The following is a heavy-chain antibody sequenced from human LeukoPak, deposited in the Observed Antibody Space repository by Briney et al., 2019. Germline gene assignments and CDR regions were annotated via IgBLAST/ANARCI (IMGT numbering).Heavy chain of an antibody. V-gene: IGHV4-34*01. D-gene: IGHD4-17*01. CDR2: INHSGST. Sequence: PSETLSLTCAVYGGSFSGYYWSWIRQPPGKGLEWIGEINHSGSTNYNPSLKSRVTISVDTSKKQFSLKLSSVTAADTAVYYCASHPYGDSPYYYYGMDVWGQGTTVTVSS. CDR3: ASHPYGDSPYYYYGMDV. J-gene: IGHJ6*02. CDR1: GGSFSGYY.